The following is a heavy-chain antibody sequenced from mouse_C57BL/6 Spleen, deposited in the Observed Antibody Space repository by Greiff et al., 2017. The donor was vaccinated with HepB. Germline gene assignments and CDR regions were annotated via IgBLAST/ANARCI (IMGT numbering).Heavy chain of an antibody. CDR3: TQLTGRFAY. CDR1: GFNIKDDY. D-gene: IGHD4-1*01. Sequence: EVQLQQSGAELVRPGASVKLSCTASGFNIKDDYMHWVKQRPEQGLEWIGWIDPENGDTEYASKFQGKATITADTSSNTAYLQLSSLTSEDTAVYYCTQLTGRFAYWGQGTLVTVSA. J-gene: IGHJ3*01. V-gene: IGHV14-4*01. CDR2: IDPENGDT.